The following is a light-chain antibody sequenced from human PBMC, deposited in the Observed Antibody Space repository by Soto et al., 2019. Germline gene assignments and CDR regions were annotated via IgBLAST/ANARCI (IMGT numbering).Light chain of an antibody. CDR1: QSVSSY. J-gene: IGKJ5*01. Sequence: EIVLTQSPGTLSLPPGERATLSCRASQSVSSYLAWYQQKPGQAPRLLIYGASNRATGIPDRFSGSGSGTDFSLTISSLQSEDFAIYYGQQYNNWPPITFGQGTRLEIK. V-gene: IGKV3-11*01. CDR3: QQYNNWPPIT. CDR2: GAS.